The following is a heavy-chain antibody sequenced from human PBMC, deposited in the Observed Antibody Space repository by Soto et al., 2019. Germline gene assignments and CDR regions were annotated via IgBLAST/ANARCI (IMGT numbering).Heavy chain of an antibody. CDR2: IIPIFGTA. Sequence: SVKLSCKASGGTFSSYAISWVRQAPGQGLEWMGGIIPIFGTANYAQKFQGRVTITADKSTSTAYMELSSLRSEDTAVYYCAREEYYYGSGSYYSDYWGQGTLVTVSS. D-gene: IGHD3-10*01. CDR3: AREEYYYGSGSYYSDY. J-gene: IGHJ4*02. V-gene: IGHV1-69*06. CDR1: GGTFSSYA.